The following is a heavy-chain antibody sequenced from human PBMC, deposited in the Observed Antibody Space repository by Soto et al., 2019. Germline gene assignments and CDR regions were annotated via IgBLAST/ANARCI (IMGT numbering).Heavy chain of an antibody. Sequence: PGGSLRLCCAASGVSLSTYAMIWVRQGPGKGLEWVSGISGSGGATYYTDSVKGRFTISRDTSKNTLYLQINSLRVEDTALYYCARDGRGGRYPNHSISALDVCGPRTPAPVS. J-gene: IGHJ6*02. V-gene: IGHV3-23*01. CDR1: GVSLSTYA. CDR2: ISGSGGAT. CDR3: ARDGRGGRYPNHSISALDV. D-gene: IGHD1-26*01.